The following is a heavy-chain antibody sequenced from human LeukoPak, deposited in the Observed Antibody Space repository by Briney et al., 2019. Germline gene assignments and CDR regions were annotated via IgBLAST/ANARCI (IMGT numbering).Heavy chain of an antibody. CDR2: ISGSGGST. D-gene: IGHD4-17*01. CDR3: ARDLGVTTFRPTN. J-gene: IGHJ4*02. Sequence: GGSLRLSCAASGFTFSSYAMSWVRQAPGKGLEWVSAISGSGGSTYYADSVKGRFTISRDNSKNTLYLQMNSLRAEDTAVYSCARDLGVTTFRPTNWGQGTLVTVSS. V-gene: IGHV3-23*01. CDR1: GFTFSSYA.